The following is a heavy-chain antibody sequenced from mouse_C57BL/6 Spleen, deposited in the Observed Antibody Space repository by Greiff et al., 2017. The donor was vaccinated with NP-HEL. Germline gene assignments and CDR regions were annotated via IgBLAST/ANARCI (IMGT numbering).Heavy chain of an antibody. CDR3: ASVYYYGSGENYAMDY. D-gene: IGHD1-1*01. Sequence: EVQLVESGGGLVKPGGSLKLSCAASGFTFSSYAMSWVRQTPEKRLEWVATISAGGSYTYYPDNVKGRFTISRDNAKNNLYMKMSHRKSEDTAMYYCASVYYYGSGENYAMDYWGQGTSVTVSS. CDR2: ISAGGSYT. CDR1: GFTFSSYA. V-gene: IGHV5-4*01. J-gene: IGHJ4*01.